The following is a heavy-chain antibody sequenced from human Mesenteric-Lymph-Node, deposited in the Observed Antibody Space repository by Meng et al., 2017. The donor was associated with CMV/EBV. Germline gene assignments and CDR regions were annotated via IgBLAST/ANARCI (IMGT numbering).Heavy chain of an antibody. D-gene: IGHD7-27*01. CDR2: IYHSGRT. Sequence: SETLSLTCTVSGGSVSSGNYYWSWIRQPPGEGLEWIGLIYHSGRTYYNPSLKSRVTISLDTSKNQVSLRLTSVTAADTAMYFCANQGEPWGYVPWGQGILVTVSS. J-gene: IGHJ5*02. V-gene: IGHV4-39*01. CDR1: GGSVSSGNYY. CDR3: ANQGEPWGYVP.